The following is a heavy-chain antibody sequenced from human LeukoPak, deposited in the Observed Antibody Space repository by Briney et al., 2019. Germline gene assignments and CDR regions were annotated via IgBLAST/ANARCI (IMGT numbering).Heavy chain of an antibody. D-gene: IGHD5-24*01. CDR1: GGSCDDYY. J-gene: IGHJ4*02. CDR2: IHPSGIF. V-gene: IGHV4-34*01. Sequence: PSETLSLTCAVYGGSCDDYYCSWLRQPPGTGLEWIGEIHPSGIFYYNSSLLSRATISIDTSKSQFSLRLTSVTAADTAFYYCARGRDRSKAGDHWGQGSLVTVSS. CDR3: ARGRDRSKAGDH.